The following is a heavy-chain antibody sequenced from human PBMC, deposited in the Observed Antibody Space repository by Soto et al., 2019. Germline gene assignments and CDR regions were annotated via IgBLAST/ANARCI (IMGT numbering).Heavy chain of an antibody. V-gene: IGHV4-31*03. D-gene: IGHD2-21*02. Sequence: QVQLQESGPGLVKPSQTLSLTCTVSGGSISXXXXXXXXIRQHPXXXXEWIGYIYYYGSTYYNPSLKSRVTISVDTSXXXFSLKXSXXXXXXTAVYYCARVCGGDCHYGMDVWGQGTTVTVSS. J-gene: IGHJ6*02. CDR2: IYYYGST. CDR3: ARVCGGDCHYGMDV. CDR1: GGSISXXXXX.